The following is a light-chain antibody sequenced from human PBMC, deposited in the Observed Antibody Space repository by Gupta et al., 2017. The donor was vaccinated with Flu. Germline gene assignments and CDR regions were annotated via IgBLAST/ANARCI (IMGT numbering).Light chain of an antibody. V-gene: IGKV1-27*01. CDR2: AAS. Sequence: PSSLSASVGDSVTITCRASQGISNFLAWYQQKPGKGPKLLIYAASTLQSGVPSRFSGNGSGTHFTLTISSLQPEDVATYYCQKYNSAPLTFGQGTKLEIK. J-gene: IGKJ2*01. CDR1: QGISNF. CDR3: QKYNSAPLT.